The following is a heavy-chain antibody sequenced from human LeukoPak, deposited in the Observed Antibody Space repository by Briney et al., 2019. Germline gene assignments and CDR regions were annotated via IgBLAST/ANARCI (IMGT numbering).Heavy chain of an antibody. CDR2: ISGGGAGT. CDR1: GFTFSNYA. D-gene: IGHD5-18*01. V-gene: IGHV3-23*01. Sequence: GGSLRLSCAASGFTFSNYAMSWVRQAPGKGLKWVASISGGGAGTYYADSVKGRFTISRDNAKNSLYLEMNSLRDEDTAVYYCARVHRGYSYGRRDYWGQGTLVTVSS. CDR3: ARVHRGYSYGRRDY. J-gene: IGHJ4*02.